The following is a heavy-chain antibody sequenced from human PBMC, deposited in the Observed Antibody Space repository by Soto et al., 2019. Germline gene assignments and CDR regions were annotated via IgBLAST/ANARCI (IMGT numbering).Heavy chain of an antibody. Sequence: KTSETLSLTCNVSGGSIRSYYWSWIRQPAGKALEWIGRIYTSGTTNYNPSLKSRATMLIDTSKNQFSLILSSVTAADTAVYYCAREGESGFGMDVWGQGTTVTVSS. CDR2: IYTSGTT. CDR1: GGSIRSYY. CDR3: AREGESGFGMDV. J-gene: IGHJ6*02. D-gene: IGHD3-3*01. V-gene: IGHV4-4*07.